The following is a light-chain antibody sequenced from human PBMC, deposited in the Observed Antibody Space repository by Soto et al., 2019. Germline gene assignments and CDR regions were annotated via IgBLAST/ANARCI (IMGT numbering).Light chain of an antibody. CDR1: QFISSW. J-gene: IGKJ1*01. Sequence: DIPMSQSPFTLSASVGDRVTITRRASQFISSWLAWYQQKPGKVPKLLIFHASNLESGVPSRFSGSGSGTEFTLTISSLQPDDFATYYCQHYNTYSSTFGQGTKVDIK. CDR3: QHYNTYSST. CDR2: HAS. V-gene: IGKV1-5*01.